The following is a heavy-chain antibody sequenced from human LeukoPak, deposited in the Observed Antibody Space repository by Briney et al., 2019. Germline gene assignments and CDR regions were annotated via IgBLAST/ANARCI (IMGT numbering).Heavy chain of an antibody. V-gene: IGHV5-51*01. D-gene: IGHD2-2*01. CDR2: IYPDDSDT. CDR1: GYSFTSYW. CDR3: ARVPPSTSCTSISCYPTHFDY. J-gene: IGHJ4*02. Sequence: GESLKISCKSSGYSFTSYWIAWVRQMPGKGLEWMGIIYPDDSDTRYSPSFQGQVTISADKSITTAYLQWSSLKASDSGTYYCARVPPSTSCTSISCYPTHFDYWGQGTLVTVSS.